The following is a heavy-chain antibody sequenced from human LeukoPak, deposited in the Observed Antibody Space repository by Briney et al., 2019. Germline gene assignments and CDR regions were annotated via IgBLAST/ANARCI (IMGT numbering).Heavy chain of an antibody. CDR3: ARGDIVVVVAATDFDY. Sequence: GGSLRLSCAASGFTFSSYGMHCVRQAPGKGLEWVAIIWYYESNKYYADSVKGRFTISRDNSKNTLYLQMNSLRVEDTAVYYCARGDIVVVVAATDFDYWGQGTLVTVSS. J-gene: IGHJ4*02. CDR2: IWYYESNK. CDR1: GFTFSSYG. D-gene: IGHD2-15*01. V-gene: IGHV3-33*01.